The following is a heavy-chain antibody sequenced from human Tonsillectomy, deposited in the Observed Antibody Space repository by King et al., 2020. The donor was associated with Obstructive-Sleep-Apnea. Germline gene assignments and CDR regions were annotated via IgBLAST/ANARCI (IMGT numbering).Heavy chain of an antibody. CDR1: GGSIITYY. V-gene: IGHV4-59*01. CDR3: ARAYYGDFDS. J-gene: IGHJ4*02. Sequence: QLQESGPGLVKPSETLSLTCTVSGGSIITYYWSWIRQPPGKGLGWIGDFYYSGSTNYNPSLKRRVTISVDTSKNQFSLNLTSVTAADTAVYYCARAYYGDFDSWGQGTLVTVSS. D-gene: IGHD3-16*01. CDR2: FYYSGST.